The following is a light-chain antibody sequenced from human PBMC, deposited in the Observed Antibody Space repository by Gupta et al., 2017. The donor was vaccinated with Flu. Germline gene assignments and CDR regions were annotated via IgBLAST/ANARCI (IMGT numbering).Light chain of an antibody. V-gene: IGLV1-47*01. J-gene: IGLJ1*01. CDR1: SSNIYTNY. CDR3: AARDDRLNTLV. CDR2: LDN. Sequence: SSNIYTNYVFWYQQFPGSAPKLLIQLDNRRASGVPDRFSASKSGTSASLAISGLRHEDEADYYCAARDDRLNTLVFGSGTKVTVL.